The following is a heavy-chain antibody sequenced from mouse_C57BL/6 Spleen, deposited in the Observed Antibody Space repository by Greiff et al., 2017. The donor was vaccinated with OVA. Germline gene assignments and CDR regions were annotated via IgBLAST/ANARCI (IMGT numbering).Heavy chain of an antibody. CDR2: IDPSDSYT. CDR1: GYTFTSYW. CDR3: ARLGNYSFDY. Sequence: QVQLQQSGAELVMPGASVKLSCKASGYTFTSYWMHWVKQRPGQGLEWIGEIDPSDSYTNYNQKFKGKSTLTVDKSSSTAYMQLSSLTSEDSAVYYCARLGNYSFDYWGQGTTLTVSS. V-gene: IGHV1-69*01. J-gene: IGHJ2*01. D-gene: IGHD2-1*01.